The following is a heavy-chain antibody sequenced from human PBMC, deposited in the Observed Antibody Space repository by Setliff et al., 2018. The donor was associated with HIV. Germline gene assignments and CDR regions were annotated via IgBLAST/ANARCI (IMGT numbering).Heavy chain of an antibody. Sequence: GGSLRLSCTTSGFTFGDYAMSWVRQAPGKGLEWVGFIRSKVYGGTTEYAATVKGRFTISRDDSKSIAFLQMNSLKTEDTAVYYCSRDDLYGGNSFDYWGQGTLVTVSS. J-gene: IGHJ4*02. D-gene: IGHD4-17*01. CDR3: SRDDLYGGNSFDY. CDR2: IRSKVYGGTT. CDR1: GFTFGDYA. V-gene: IGHV3-49*04.